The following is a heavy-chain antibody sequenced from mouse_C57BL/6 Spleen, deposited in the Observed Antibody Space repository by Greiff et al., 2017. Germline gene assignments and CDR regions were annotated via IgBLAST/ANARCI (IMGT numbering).Heavy chain of an antibody. CDR2: IDPSDSYT. CDR3: ARKAGTSGIEY. CDR1: GYTFTSYW. D-gene: IGHD4-1*01. J-gene: IGHJ2*01. V-gene: IGHV1-50*01. Sequence: QVQLQQPGAELVKPGASVKLSCKASGYTFTSYWMQWVKQRPGQGLEWIGEIDPSDSYTNYNQKFKGKATLTVDTSSSTAYMQLSSLTSEDSAVYYCARKAGTSGIEYWGQGTTLTVSS.